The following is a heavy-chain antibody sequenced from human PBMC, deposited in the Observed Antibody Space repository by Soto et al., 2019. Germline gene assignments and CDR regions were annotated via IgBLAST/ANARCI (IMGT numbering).Heavy chain of an antibody. Sequence: SETLSLTCTVSGGSISSGGYYWSWIRQHPGKGLEWIGYIYYSGSTYYNPSLKSRVTISVDTSKNQFSPKLSSVTAADTAVYYCARMYYDSSGYYYTNYFDYWGQGTLVTVSS. CDR1: GGSISSGGYY. D-gene: IGHD3-22*01. V-gene: IGHV4-31*03. J-gene: IGHJ4*02. CDR2: IYYSGST. CDR3: ARMYYDSSGYYYTNYFDY.